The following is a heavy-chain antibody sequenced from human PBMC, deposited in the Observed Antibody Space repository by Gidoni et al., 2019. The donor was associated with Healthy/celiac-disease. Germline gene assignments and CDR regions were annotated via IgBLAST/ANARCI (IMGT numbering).Heavy chain of an antibody. CDR2: IYYSGRT. V-gene: IGHV4-30-4*01. J-gene: IGHJ5*02. CDR1: AGPISSGDYY. CDR3: ARQVAAAEDWFDP. D-gene: IGHD6-13*01. Sequence: QVQLPESGPGLVKPSQPLSLTCPVSAGPISSGDYYWSCIRQPPGKGLEWSGYIYYSGRTYYNPSLKSRVTISVDTSKNQFSLKLSSVTAADTAVYYCARQVAAAEDWFDPWGQGTLVTVSS.